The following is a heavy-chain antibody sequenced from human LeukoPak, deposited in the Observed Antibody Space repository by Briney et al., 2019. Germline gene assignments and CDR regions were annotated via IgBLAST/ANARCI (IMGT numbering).Heavy chain of an antibody. V-gene: IGHV7-4-1*01. CDR2: INPNTGNP. CDR3: ARYCSSTSCYSWFDP. Sequence: GASVKVSCKASGYTFTSYAMNWVRQAPGQGLEWMGWINPNTGNPTYAQGFTGRFVFSLDTSVSTAYLQICSLKAEDTAVYYCARYCSSTSCYSWFDPWGQGTLVTVSS. D-gene: IGHD2-2*01. CDR1: GYTFTSYA. J-gene: IGHJ5*02.